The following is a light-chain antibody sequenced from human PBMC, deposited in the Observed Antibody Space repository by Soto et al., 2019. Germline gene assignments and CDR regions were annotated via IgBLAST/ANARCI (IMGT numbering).Light chain of an antibody. V-gene: IGKV1-27*01. J-gene: IGKJ1*01. CDR1: QGISNF. Sequence: DIQMTQSPSSLSASVGDRVTITCRASQGISNFLAWHQQKPGKVPKLLLYAASTLQSGVPSRFSGSGSGTDFTLTITSLQPEDVATYYCQKYNSAPWTFGQGTKVEIK. CDR2: AAS. CDR3: QKYNSAPWT.